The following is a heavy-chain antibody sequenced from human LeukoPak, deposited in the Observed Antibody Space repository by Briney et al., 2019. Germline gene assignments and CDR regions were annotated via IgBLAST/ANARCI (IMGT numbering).Heavy chain of an antibody. CDR2: IYYTGTT. J-gene: IGHJ4*02. D-gene: IGHD3-16*01. Sequence: SETLSLTCTVSGGSIRSYYWSWIRQPPGKGLEWTGYIYYTGTTNYNPSLKSRVTISVDTSKNQFSLKLSSVTAADTAVYYCASVRKGLRYFDYWGQGTLVTVSS. CDR1: GGSIRSYY. CDR3: ASVRKGLRYFDY. V-gene: IGHV4-59*12.